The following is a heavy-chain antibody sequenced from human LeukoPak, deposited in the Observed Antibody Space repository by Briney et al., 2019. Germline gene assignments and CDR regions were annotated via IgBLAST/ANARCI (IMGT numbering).Heavy chain of an antibody. CDR2: ILNDGSNK. CDR1: GFTFSSHG. V-gene: IGHV3-30*18. D-gene: IGHD2-15*01. Sequence: GGSLRLSCAASGFTFSSHGMHWVRQAPGKGLEWVAVILNDGSNKYYADSVKGRFTISRGNSKNTLYLQMNSLRAEDTAVYYCAKDRVGCSGDSCYAGNFDYWGQGTLVTVSS. CDR3: AKDRVGCSGDSCYAGNFDY. J-gene: IGHJ4*02.